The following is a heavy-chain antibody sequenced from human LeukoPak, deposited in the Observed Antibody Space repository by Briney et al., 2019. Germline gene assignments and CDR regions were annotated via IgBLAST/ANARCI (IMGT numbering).Heavy chain of an antibody. V-gene: IGHV3-23*01. CDR1: GFTFNNYA. CDR2: ISGSGGST. D-gene: IGHD3-22*01. Sequence: GGSLRLSCAASGFTFNNYAMSWVRQAPGKGPEWLSAISGSGGSTTDADSVKGRFTTSRDNSKSTLYLQMNSLRAEDTAIYYCAKDSSGYYYPDYWGQGTLVTVSS. CDR3: AKDSSGYYYPDY. J-gene: IGHJ4*02.